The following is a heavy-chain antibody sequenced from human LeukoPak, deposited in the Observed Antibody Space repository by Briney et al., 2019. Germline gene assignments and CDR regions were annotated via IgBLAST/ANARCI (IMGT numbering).Heavy chain of an antibody. D-gene: IGHD6-19*01. CDR2: MYYSGST. Sequence: SETLSLTCTVSGGSISNSNYYWAWIRQPPGKGLEWIGSMYYSGSTYYNPSLKSRVTISVDTSKNQFSLKLSSVTAADTAVYYCARHSQWLAIFDYWGQGALVTVSS. V-gene: IGHV4-39*01. CDR3: ARHSQWLAIFDY. CDR1: GGSISNSNYY. J-gene: IGHJ4*02.